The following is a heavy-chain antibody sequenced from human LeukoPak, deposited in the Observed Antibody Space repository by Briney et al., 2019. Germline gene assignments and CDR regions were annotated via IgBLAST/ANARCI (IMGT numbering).Heavy chain of an antibody. V-gene: IGHV3-11*01. J-gene: IGHJ4*02. CDR2: ISSGGST. Sequence: PGGSLRLSCAASGFTFSDYYMSWIRQAPGKVLEWVSYISSGGSTYYADSVKGRFTISRDNSKNTLYLQMNSLRAEDTAVYYCAKDPFGSYGYYFDYWGQGTLVTVSS. CDR1: GFTFSDYY. CDR3: AKDPFGSYGYYFDY. D-gene: IGHD5-18*01.